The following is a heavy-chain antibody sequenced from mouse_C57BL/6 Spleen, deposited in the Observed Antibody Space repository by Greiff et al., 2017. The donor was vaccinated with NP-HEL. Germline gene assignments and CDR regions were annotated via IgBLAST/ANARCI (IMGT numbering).Heavy chain of an antibody. V-gene: IGHV1-69*01. Sequence: QVQLQQPGAELVMPGASVKLSCKASGYTFTSYWMPWVKQRPGPGLEWIGEIDPSDSYTNYNQKFKGKSTLTVDKSSSTAYMQLSSLTSEDCAVYYCARSNGSRSAYWGQGTLVTVSA. CDR3: ARSNGSRSAY. CDR1: GYTFTSYW. J-gene: IGHJ3*01. CDR2: IDPSDSYT. D-gene: IGHD1-1*01.